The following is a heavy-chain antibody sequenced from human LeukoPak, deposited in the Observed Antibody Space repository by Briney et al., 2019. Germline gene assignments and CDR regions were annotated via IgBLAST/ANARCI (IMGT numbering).Heavy chain of an antibody. CDR2: ISNSGGST. J-gene: IGHJ6*02. CDR1: GFTFSSYA. V-gene: IGHV3-23*01. Sequence: GGSLRLSCAASGFTFSSYAMSWVRQAPGKGLEWVSAISNSGGSTYYADSVKGRFTISRDNAKNTLYLQMNSLRADDTAVYYCARREQWLDARRGMDVWGQGTTVTVSS. CDR3: ARREQWLDARRGMDV. D-gene: IGHD6-19*01.